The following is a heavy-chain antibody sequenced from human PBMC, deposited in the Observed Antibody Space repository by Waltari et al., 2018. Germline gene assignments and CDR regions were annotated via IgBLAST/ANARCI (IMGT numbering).Heavy chain of an antibody. CDR2: IYHSGST. V-gene: IGHV4-38-2*01. CDR3: ARHPGPTHYYYGMDV. J-gene: IGHJ6*02. Sequence: QVQLQESGPGLVKPSETLSLTCAVSGYSLSSGYYWGWIRQPPGKGLEWIGSIYHSGSTYYNPSLKSRVTISVDTSKNQSSLKLSSVTAADTAVYYCARHPGPTHYYYGMDVWGQGTTVTVSS. CDR1: GYSLSSGYY.